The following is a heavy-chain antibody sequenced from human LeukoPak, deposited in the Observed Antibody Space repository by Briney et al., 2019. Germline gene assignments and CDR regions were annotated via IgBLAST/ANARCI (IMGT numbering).Heavy chain of an antibody. Sequence: GRSLRLSCAASGFIFSGSAMHWVRQASGKGLEWVGRIRINDNSDATAYGPPVRGRFTISRDDSKNTTYLQMNSLKTEDTAVYYCTRRRGGGEFDYWGQGTLVTVSS. V-gene: IGHV3-73*01. CDR2: IRINDNSDAT. CDR3: TRRRGGGEFDY. D-gene: IGHD3-10*01. CDR1: GFIFSGSA. J-gene: IGHJ4*02.